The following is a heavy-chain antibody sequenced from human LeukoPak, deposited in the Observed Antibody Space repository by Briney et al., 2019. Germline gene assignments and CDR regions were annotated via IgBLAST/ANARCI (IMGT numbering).Heavy chain of an antibody. CDR3: ARDRRDKDFDY. CDR2: ISSSSTYI. D-gene: IGHD2-15*01. CDR1: GFTFSSYS. J-gene: IGHJ4*02. V-gene: IGHV3-21*01. Sequence: PGGSLRLSCAASGFTFSSYSMNWVRQAPGKGLEWVSSISSSSTYIYYADSVKGRSTISRDNAKNSLYLQMNSLRAEDTAVYYCARDRRDKDFDYRGQGTLVTVSS.